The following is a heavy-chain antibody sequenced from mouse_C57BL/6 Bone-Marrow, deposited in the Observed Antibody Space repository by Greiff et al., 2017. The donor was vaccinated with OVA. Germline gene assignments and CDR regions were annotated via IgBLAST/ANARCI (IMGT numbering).Heavy chain of an antibody. CDR3: ARTTTVVDWYFDV. CDR1: GFTFSDYG. J-gene: IGHJ1*03. CDR2: ISSGSSTI. V-gene: IGHV5-17*01. D-gene: IGHD1-1*01. Sequence: VQLVESGGGLVKPGGSLKLSCAASGFTFSDYGMHWVRQAPEKGLEWVAYISSGSSTIYYADTVKGRFTISRDNAKNTLFLQMTSLRSEDTAMYYCARTTTVVDWYFDVWGTGTTVTVSS.